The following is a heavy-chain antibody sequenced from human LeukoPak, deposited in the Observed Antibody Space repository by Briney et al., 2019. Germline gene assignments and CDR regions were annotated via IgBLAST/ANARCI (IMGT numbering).Heavy chain of an antibody. Sequence: GASVKVSCKASDSTISFYGISLVRQGPGPGLEWVGWISANSGITNFALKFQGRVTMTTDTSTSKVYMELRSMRSDDTAVYYCAREPYYYDSIGFDYWGQGTLVTVSA. J-gene: IGHJ4*02. CDR3: AREPYYYDSIGFDY. CDR1: DSTISFYG. D-gene: IGHD3-22*01. CDR2: ISANSGIT. V-gene: IGHV1-18*01.